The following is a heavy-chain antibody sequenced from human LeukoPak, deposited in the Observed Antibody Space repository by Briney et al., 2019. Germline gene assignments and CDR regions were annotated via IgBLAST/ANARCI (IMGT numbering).Heavy chain of an antibody. CDR2: ISGSGGST. J-gene: IGHJ3*02. CDR3: AKSYCSSTSCNMGGAFDI. D-gene: IGHD2-2*02. Sequence: GGSLRLSCAASGFTFSSYAMSWVRQAPGKGLEWVSAISGSGGSTYYADSVKGRFTISRDNSKNTLYLQMNSLRAEDTAVYYCAKSYCSSTSCNMGGAFDIWGQGTMVTVSS. V-gene: IGHV3-23*01. CDR1: GFTFSSYA.